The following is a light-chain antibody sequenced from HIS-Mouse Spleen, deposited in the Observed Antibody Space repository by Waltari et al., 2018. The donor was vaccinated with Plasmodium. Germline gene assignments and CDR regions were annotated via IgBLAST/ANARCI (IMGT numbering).Light chain of an antibody. V-gene: IGLV2-11*01. J-gene: IGLJ3*02. CDR3: CSYAGSYTLV. CDR2: DGS. CDR1: SSDVGGYNY. Sequence: QSALTQPRSVSGSPGQSVTISCPGTSSDVGGYNYVSWYQQHPGKAPKLMIYDGSKRPSGVPDRFSGSKSGNTDSLTISGLQAEDEADYYCCSYAGSYTLVFGGGTKLTVL.